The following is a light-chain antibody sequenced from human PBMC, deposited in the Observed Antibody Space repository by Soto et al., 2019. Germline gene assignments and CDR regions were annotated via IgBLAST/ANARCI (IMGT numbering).Light chain of an antibody. V-gene: IGKV1-5*01. Sequence: DIQMTQSPSTLSASVGDRITITRRASQSVSRRLAWFQQKPGKAPKLLIYDASSLESGVPSRFSGRGSGTEFTLTISSLQPDDCATYYCHTYNSYSLHTFGQGTKLEIK. J-gene: IGKJ2*01. CDR3: HTYNSYSLHT. CDR1: QSVSRR. CDR2: DAS.